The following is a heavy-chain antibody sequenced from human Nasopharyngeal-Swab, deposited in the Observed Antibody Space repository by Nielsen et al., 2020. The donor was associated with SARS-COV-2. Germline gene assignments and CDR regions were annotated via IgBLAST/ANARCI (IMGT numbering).Heavy chain of an antibody. V-gene: IGHV3-53*04. D-gene: IGHD1-7*01. CDR2: IYSGGST. CDR1: GFTFSSYS. Sequence: GESLKISCAASGFTFSSYSMNWVRQAPGKGLEWVSVIYSGGSTYYADSVKGRFTISRHNSKNTLYLQMNSLRAEDTAMHYCAANWNYFGWFDPWGQGTLVTVSS. J-gene: IGHJ5*02. CDR3: AANWNYFGWFDP.